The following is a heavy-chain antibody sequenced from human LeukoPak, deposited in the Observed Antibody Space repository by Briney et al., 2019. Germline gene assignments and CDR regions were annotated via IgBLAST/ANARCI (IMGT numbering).Heavy chain of an antibody. J-gene: IGHJ4*02. Sequence: PSETLSLTCAVFGGSFSGYYWSWIRQPPGKGLEWIGEINHSGSTNYNPSLRSRATISVDTSKNQFSLNLSSVTAADTAVYYCARYFPFDSTGFYYNFDYWGQGTLVTVSS. CDR2: INHSGST. CDR3: ARYFPFDSTGFYYNFDY. V-gene: IGHV4-34*01. D-gene: IGHD3-22*01. CDR1: GGSFSGYY.